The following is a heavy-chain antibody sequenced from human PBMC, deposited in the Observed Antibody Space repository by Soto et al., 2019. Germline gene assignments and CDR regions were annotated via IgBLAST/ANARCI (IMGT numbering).Heavy chain of an antibody. Sequence: GESLKISCAASGFTFSSYAMHWVRQAPGKGLEWVAVISYDGSNKYYADSVKGRFTISRDNSKNTLYLQMNSLRAEDTAVYYCARETIVVVAATGWFDPWGQGTLVTVSS. CDR3: ARETIVVVAATGWFDP. V-gene: IGHV3-30-3*01. CDR2: ISYDGSNK. J-gene: IGHJ5*02. D-gene: IGHD2-15*01. CDR1: GFTFSSYA.